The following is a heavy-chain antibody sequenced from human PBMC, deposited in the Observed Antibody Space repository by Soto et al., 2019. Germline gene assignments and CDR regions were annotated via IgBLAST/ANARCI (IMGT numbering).Heavy chain of an antibody. J-gene: IGHJ6*03. CDR1: GFTFSSYA. CDR2: ISGSGGST. CDR3: AKDYDFWSGPDYMDV. Sequence: GSLRLSCAASGFTFSSYAMSWVRQAPGKGLEWVSAISGSGGSTYYADSVKGRFTISRDNSKNTLYLQMNSLRAEDTAVYYCAKDYDFWSGPDYMDVWGKGTTVTVSS. V-gene: IGHV3-23*01. D-gene: IGHD3-3*01.